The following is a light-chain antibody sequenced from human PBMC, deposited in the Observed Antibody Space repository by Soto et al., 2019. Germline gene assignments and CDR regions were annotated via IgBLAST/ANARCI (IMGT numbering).Light chain of an antibody. CDR1: QSISSY. J-gene: IGKJ5*01. V-gene: IGKV1-39*01. CDR3: HQSYSTPIA. Sequence: DIQMTQSPSSLSASVGDRVTITCRASQSISSYLNWYQQKPGKDTRFMIYVASSLQSGVLSRFSGSGSGTDFTLTISSLQPEHFATYYCHQSYSTPIAFGHGTRLEIK. CDR2: VAS.